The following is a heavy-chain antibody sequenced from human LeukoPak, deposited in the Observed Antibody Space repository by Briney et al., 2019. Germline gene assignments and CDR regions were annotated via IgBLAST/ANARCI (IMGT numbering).Heavy chain of an antibody. CDR2: ISAYNGNT. V-gene: IGHV1-18*01. D-gene: IGHD2-21*01. CDR3: ARDFPAGLWWSEYCQH. Sequence: ASVKVSCKASGYTFTSYGIRWVRPAPGQRLEWMGWISAYNGNTNDAQKLQGRVTMTTDTSTSTAYMELRSLRSDDTAVYYCARDFPAGLWWSEYCQHWGQGTLVTVSS. J-gene: IGHJ1*01. CDR1: GYTFTSYG.